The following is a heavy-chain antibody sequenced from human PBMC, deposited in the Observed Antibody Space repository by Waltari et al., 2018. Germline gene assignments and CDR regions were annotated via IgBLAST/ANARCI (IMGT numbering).Heavy chain of an antibody. Sequence: EVQLVEYGGGLVKPGGSLTLSCAASGFILSNNNMTWVRQAPGKGLEWVSSISSSSNYIYYAHSVKGRFTISRDNAKNSLYLQMNSLRGEDTAVYYCAKGFPTPYYFDYWGQGALVTVSS. J-gene: IGHJ4*02. CDR1: GFILSNNN. CDR3: AKGFPTPYYFDY. CDR2: ISSSSNYI. V-gene: IGHV3-21*01.